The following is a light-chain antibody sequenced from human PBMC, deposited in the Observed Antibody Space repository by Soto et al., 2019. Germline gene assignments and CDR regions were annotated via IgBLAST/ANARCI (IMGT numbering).Light chain of an antibody. CDR3: QPYNNWPPWT. CDR1: QGIGDT. J-gene: IGKJ1*01. V-gene: IGKV3-15*01. Sequence: EIVLREYPAIISVFRPAGATRSCRASQGIGDTLAWYQHKPGQTPRLLIYDTSTRATGVPARFSGSGSGTQFTLTISSLQSEDFAVYYCQPYNNWPPWTSGQGTNVDI. CDR2: DTS.